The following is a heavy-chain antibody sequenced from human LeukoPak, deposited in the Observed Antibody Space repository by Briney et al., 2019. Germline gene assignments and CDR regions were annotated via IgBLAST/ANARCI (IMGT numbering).Heavy chain of an antibody. CDR3: ARVWAYCSGGSCYLGYMDV. Sequence: SETLSLTCTVSGGSFSGYYWSWIRQPPGKGLECIGNIYYSGSTYYNPSLKSRVTMSVDTSKNQFSLKLSSVTAADTAVYYCARVWAYCSGGSCYLGYMDVWGKGTTVTISS. CDR2: IYYSGST. J-gene: IGHJ6*03. CDR1: GGSFSGYY. D-gene: IGHD2-15*01. V-gene: IGHV4-34*01.